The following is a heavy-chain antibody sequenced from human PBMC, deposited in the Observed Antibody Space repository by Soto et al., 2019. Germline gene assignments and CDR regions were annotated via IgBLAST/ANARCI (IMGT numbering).Heavy chain of an antibody. Sequence: GASVKVSCKASGGTFSSYAISWVRQAPGQGLEWMGGIIPIFGAANYAQKFQGRVTITADESTSTAYMELSSMRSEDTAVFYCARERERAGYSSGWYVYWGQGTLVTVSS. CDR2: IIPIFGAA. J-gene: IGHJ4*02. V-gene: IGHV1-69*13. D-gene: IGHD6-19*01. CDR1: GGTFSSYA. CDR3: ARERERAGYSSGWYVY.